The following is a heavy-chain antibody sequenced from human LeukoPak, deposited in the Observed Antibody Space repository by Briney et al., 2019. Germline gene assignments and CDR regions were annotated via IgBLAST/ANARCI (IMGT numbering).Heavy chain of an antibody. Sequence: SETLSLTCTVSGGSISSGGYYGSWIRQHPGKGLEWIGYIYYSGSTYYNPSLKSRVTISADTSKNQFSLKLSSVTAADTAVYYCARDLNLGGWFDPWGQGTLVTVSS. CDR3: ARDLNLGGWFDP. CDR2: IYYSGST. D-gene: IGHD1-7*01. CDR1: GGSISSGGYY. J-gene: IGHJ5*02. V-gene: IGHV4-31*03.